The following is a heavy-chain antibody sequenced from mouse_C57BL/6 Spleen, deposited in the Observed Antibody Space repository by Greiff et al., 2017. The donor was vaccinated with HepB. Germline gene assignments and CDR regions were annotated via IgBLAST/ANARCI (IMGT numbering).Heavy chain of an antibody. D-gene: IGHD2-4*01. CDR3: ARDGRLPYYYAMDY. CDR1: GFTFSSYA. V-gene: IGHV5-4*01. Sequence: EVMLVESGGGLVKPGGSLKLSCAASGFTFSSYAMSWVRQTPEKRLEWVATISDGGSYTYYPDNVKGRFTISRDNAKNNLYLQMSHLKSEDTAMYYCARDGRLPYYYAMDYWGQGTSVTVSS. J-gene: IGHJ4*01. CDR2: ISDGGSYT.